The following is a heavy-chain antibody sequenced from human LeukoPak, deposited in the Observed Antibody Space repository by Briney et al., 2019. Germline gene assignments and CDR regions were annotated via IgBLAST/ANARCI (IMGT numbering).Heavy chain of an antibody. CDR3: ARAGYSSGWYAVYFQH. CDR1: GGSFSGYY. J-gene: IGHJ1*01. CDR2: INHSGSI. D-gene: IGHD6-19*01. Sequence: SETLSLTCAVYGGSFSGYYWSWIRQPPGKGLEWIGGINHSGSINYNPSLKSRVTISVDTSKNQFSLKLSSVTAADTAVYYCARAGYSSGWYAVYFQHWGQGTLVTVSS. V-gene: IGHV4-34*01.